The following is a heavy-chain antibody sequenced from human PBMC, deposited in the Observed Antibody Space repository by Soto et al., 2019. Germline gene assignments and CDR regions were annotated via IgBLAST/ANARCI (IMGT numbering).Heavy chain of an antibody. J-gene: IGHJ4*02. CDR3: AREGGSYYFDY. CDR1: GFTFSSYA. Sequence: EVQLVESGGGLVQPGGSLRLSCAASGFTFSSYALHWVRQAPGKGLEYVSTISRNGGSTYNANSVKGRFTISRDNSKNTLYLQMGRLRTEDMAVYYCAREGGSYYFDYWGQGTLVTVSS. D-gene: IGHD1-26*01. CDR2: ISRNGGST. V-gene: IGHV3-64*01.